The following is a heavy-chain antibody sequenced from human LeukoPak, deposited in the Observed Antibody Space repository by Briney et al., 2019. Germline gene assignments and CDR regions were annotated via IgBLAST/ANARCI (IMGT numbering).Heavy chain of an antibody. CDR3: ARALPGGNFPGIDY. CDR1: GGSISSYY. D-gene: IGHD4-23*01. Sequence: PSETLSLTCTVSGGSISSYYWSWIRQPPGKGLEWIGYIYYSGSTNYNPSLKSRATISVDTSKNQFSLKLSSVTAADTAVYYCARALPGGNFPGIDYWGQGTLVIVSS. V-gene: IGHV4-59*01. CDR2: IYYSGST. J-gene: IGHJ4*02.